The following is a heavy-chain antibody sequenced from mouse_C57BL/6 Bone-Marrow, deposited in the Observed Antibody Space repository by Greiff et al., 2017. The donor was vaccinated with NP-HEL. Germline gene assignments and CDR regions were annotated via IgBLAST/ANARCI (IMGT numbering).Heavy chain of an antibody. CDR3: ERERNYYDYDVRDYFGD. Sequence: VQLQQPGPELVMPGASVKLSCKASGYTLTSYWMHWVKQSPGQGLEWIGVIDPSDSYTNYYQQFKGKSTFTVDKSSSTAYLQLSILTSEDSAVYYCERERNYYDYDVRDYFGDWGKGTTLTVSS. CDR2: IDPSDSYT. V-gene: IGHV1-69*01. CDR1: GYTLTSYW. D-gene: IGHD2-4*01. J-gene: IGHJ2*01.